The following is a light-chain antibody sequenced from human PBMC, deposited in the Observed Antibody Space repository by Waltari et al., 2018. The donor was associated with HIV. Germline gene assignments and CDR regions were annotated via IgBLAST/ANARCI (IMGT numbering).Light chain of an antibody. CDR3: GSWDSSLSSVV. CDR1: NSTIGNTY. CDR2: DNN. J-gene: IGLJ2*01. V-gene: IGLV1-51*01. Sequence: QSVLTQPPSASAAPGQKVTISCSGSNSTIGNTYVSWYQQLPGTAPKLLIYDNNKRPSGFPDRFSGSKSGTSATLGITGLQTGDEADYYCGSWDSSLSSVVFGGGTKLTVL.